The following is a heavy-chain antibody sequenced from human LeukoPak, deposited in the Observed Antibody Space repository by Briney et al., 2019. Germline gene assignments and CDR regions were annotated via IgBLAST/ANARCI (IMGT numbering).Heavy chain of an antibody. CDR1: GFTFSSYA. Sequence: GGSLRHSCAASGFTFSSYAMSWVRQAPGKGLEWVSAISGSGGSTYYADSVKGRFTISRDNSKNTVHLQMNSLRAEDTAMYYCARRAGDYSHPYDYWGQGTLVTVSS. J-gene: IGHJ4*02. D-gene: IGHD3-22*01. CDR3: ARRAGDYSHPYDY. V-gene: IGHV3-23*01. CDR2: ISGSGGST.